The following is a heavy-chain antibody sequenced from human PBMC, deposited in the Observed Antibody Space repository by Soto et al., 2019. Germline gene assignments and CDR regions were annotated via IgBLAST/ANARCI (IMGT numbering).Heavy chain of an antibody. CDR2: INAHSGGT. J-gene: IGHJ5*02. CDR3: AKDLTRQLAYWLDP. D-gene: IGHD6-6*01. V-gene: IGHV1-2*02. Sequence: ASVKVSCKASGFSFTGYYIHWLRQAPGQGLEWMGWINAHSGGTEYAQKFQGRVTLTRDTSIATAYLTLTSLTSDDTALYYCAKDLTRQLAYWLDPWGQGTLVTVSS. CDR1: GFSFTGYY.